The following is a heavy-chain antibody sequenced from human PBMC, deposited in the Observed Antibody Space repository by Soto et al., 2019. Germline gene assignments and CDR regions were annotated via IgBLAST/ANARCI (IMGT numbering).Heavy chain of an antibody. V-gene: IGHV3-23*01. Sequence: GGSLRLSCAASGFIFTNYAMNWVRQAPGKGLEWVSVIGGRGNSAYYADSVQGRFTISRDNSKNTLSLQMSSLTADDTAVYYCAKDWRYNYDTDAFDIWGQGTMVTVSS. CDR2: IGGRGNSA. D-gene: IGHD5-18*01. CDR3: AKDWRYNYDTDAFDI. J-gene: IGHJ3*02. CDR1: GFIFTNYA.